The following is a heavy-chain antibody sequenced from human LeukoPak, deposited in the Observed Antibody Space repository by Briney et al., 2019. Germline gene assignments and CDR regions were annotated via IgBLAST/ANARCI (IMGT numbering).Heavy chain of an antibody. D-gene: IGHD2-2*01. J-gene: IGHJ3*01. CDR2: ISGYNGKI. V-gene: IGHV1-18*01. CDR3: ARRFCSSVSCYDDDAFDV. Sequence: GASVKVSCKASGHTFVSYGISWVRQAPGPGLEWMGWISGYNGKINYAQKSQGRVTMTTDTSTSTAYLELRSLTSEDTAVYYCARRFCSSVSCYDDDAFDVWGQGTLVTVSS. CDR1: GHTFVSYG.